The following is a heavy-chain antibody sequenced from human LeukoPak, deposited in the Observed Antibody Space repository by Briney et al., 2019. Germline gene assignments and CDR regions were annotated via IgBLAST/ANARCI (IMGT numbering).Heavy chain of an antibody. Sequence: SETLSLTCTVSGGSISSYYWSWIRQPPGKGLEWIGYIYYSGSTNYNPSIKSRVTISVDTSKNQFSLKLSSVTAADTAVYYCARDRGAYGDNDAFDIWGQGTMVTVSS. J-gene: IGHJ3*02. D-gene: IGHD4-17*01. CDR2: IYYSGST. CDR1: GGSISSYY. CDR3: ARDRGAYGDNDAFDI. V-gene: IGHV4-59*01.